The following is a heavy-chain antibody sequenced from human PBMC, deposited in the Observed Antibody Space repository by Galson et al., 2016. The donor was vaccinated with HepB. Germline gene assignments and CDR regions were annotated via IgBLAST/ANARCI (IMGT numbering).Heavy chain of an antibody. CDR2: MNPNRGTT. J-gene: IGHJ4*02. CDR3: ARSPRGTKFDS. Sequence: SVKVSCKASGYTFTTHDINWVRQATGQGLEWMGWMNPNRGTTGYAQKFQGRVTMTINTSISTAYMELSSLRSEDTAMYYCARSPRGTKFDSWGQGTLVTVSS. CDR1: GYTFTTHD. V-gene: IGHV1-8*01. D-gene: IGHD2-8*01.